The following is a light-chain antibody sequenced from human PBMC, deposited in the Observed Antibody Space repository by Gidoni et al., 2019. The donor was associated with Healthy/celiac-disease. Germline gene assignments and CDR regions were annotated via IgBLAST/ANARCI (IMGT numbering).Light chain of an antibody. V-gene: IGLV2-8*01. CDR3: SSYAGSNPVV. J-gene: IGLJ2*01. CDR1: SSDVGGYNY. CDR2: EVS. Sequence: QSALTQPPSSSGSPGQSVTISCTGTSSDVGGYNYVSWYQQHPGKAPKLMIDEVSKRPSGVPDRFSGSKSGNTASLTVAGLQAEEEADYYCSSYAGSNPVVFGGGTKLTVL.